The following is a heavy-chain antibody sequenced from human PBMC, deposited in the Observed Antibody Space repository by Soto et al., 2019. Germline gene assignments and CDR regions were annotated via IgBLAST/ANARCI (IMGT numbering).Heavy chain of an antibody. D-gene: IGHD6-13*01. CDR1: GYTFTSYD. J-gene: IGHJ4*02. V-gene: IGHV1-8*02. CDR2: MNPNSGNS. CDR3: ARAQRRTAAVGAGDY. Sequence: QVQLVQSGAEVKKPGASVKVSCKASGYTFTSYDINWVRQATGQGLEWMGWMNPNSGNSGYAQNFQGRVTMTWNPSISTAYMELNSLRSADSAVYYCARAQRRTAAVGAGDYWGQGPLVTVSS.